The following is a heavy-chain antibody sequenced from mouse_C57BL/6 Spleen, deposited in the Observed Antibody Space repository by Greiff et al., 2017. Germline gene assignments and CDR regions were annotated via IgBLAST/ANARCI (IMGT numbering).Heavy chain of an antibody. D-gene: IGHD2-1*01. CDR3: ARDGNGFFDY. J-gene: IGHJ2*01. Sequence: VQLQQSGPELVKPGPSVTISCKASGYSFTDYNMNWVNQSNGKSLEWIGVINPNDGTTSYNQKFKGKATLTVDQSSSTAYMKLNSLTSEYSAVYYSARDGNGFFDYWGQGTTLTVSS. CDR1: GYSFTDYN. V-gene: IGHV1-39*01. CDR2: INPNDGTT.